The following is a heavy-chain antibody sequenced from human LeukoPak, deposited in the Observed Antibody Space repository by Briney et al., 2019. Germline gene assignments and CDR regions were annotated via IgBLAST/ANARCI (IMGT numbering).Heavy chain of an antibody. Sequence: GGSLRLSCAASGFTFSSYAMHWVRQAPGKGLEWVAVISYDGSNKYYADSVKGRFTISRDNAKNSLYLQMNSLRAEDTAVYYCARAEQQLVDPPFDYWGQGTLVTVSS. J-gene: IGHJ4*02. D-gene: IGHD6-13*01. CDR3: ARAEQQLVDPPFDY. V-gene: IGHV3-30*04. CDR2: ISYDGSNK. CDR1: GFTFSSYA.